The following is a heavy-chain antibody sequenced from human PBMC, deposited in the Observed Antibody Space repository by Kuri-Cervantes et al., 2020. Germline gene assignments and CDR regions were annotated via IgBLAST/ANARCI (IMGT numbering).Heavy chain of an antibody. CDR2: IIPIFGTA. Sequence: SVKVSCKASGGTFSSYAISWVRQAPGQGLEWMGGIIPIFGTANYAQKFQGRVTITADESTSTAYMELSSLRSEDTAVYYCARSMTTVTSRFAYYYYYGMDAWGQGTTVTVSS. V-gene: IGHV1-69*13. J-gene: IGHJ6*02. D-gene: IGHD4-17*01. CDR3: ARSMTTVTSRFAYYYYYGMDA. CDR1: GGTFSSYA.